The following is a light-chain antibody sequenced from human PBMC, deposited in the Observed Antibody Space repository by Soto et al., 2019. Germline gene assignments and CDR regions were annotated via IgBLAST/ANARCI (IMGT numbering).Light chain of an antibody. CDR1: QSVSSY. V-gene: IGKV3-11*01. CDR3: QQRSNWPID. J-gene: IGKJ5*01. CDR2: DAS. Sequence: EIVLTQSPATLSLSPGERATLSCRASQSVSSYLAWYQQKPGQAPRLLIYDASNRTTGIPARFSGSGSGTDFTLTISSLEPEDFAVYYCQQRSNWPIDFGQGTRLAIK.